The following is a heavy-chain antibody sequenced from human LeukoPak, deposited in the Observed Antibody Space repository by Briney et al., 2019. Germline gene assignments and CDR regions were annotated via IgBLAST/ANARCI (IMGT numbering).Heavy chain of an antibody. J-gene: IGHJ6*02. Sequence: GESLKISCKGSGYTFTNYWIGWVRQMPGKGLEWMGIIYPGDSATRYNPSFQGQVTISADKSISTAFLQWSSLKASDTAMYYCARHETKGGSSGWYGYNYYGMDVWGQGTTVTVSS. CDR1: GYTFTNYW. CDR3: ARHETKGGSSGWYGYNYYGMDV. V-gene: IGHV5-51*01. D-gene: IGHD6-19*01. CDR2: IYPGDSAT.